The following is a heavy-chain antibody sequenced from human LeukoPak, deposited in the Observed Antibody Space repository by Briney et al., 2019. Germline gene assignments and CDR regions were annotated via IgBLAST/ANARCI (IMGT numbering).Heavy chain of an antibody. V-gene: IGHV4-4*07. CDR3: AREVLLWFGELWDYYYYYMDV. CDR1: GGSISSYY. D-gene: IGHD3-10*01. CDR2: IYTSGST. Sequence: SETLSLTCTVSGGSISSYYWSWIRQPAGKGLEWIGRIYTSGSTNYNPSHKSRVTMSVDTSKNQFSLKLSSVTAADTAVYYCAREVLLWFGELWDYYYYYMDVWGKGTTVTVSS. J-gene: IGHJ6*03.